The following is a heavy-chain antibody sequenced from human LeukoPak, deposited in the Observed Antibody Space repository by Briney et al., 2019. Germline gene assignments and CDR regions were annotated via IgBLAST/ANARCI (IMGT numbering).Heavy chain of an antibody. Sequence: PSETLSLTCGVSGGSISSTNWWTWVRQPPGEGLEWIGEVHLSGRTSYNPSLESRVTMSVDMSENHISLKLTSVAAADTAVYYCAREGGPYRPLDYSGQGTLVTVSS. CDR1: GGSISSTNW. CDR2: VHLSGRT. CDR3: AREGGPYRPLDY. J-gene: IGHJ4*02. V-gene: IGHV4-4*02.